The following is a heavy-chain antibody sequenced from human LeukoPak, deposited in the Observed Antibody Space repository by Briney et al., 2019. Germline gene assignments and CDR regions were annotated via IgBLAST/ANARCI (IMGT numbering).Heavy chain of an antibody. CDR1: GFTFSSYW. CDR2: INHNGNVN. D-gene: IGHD3-10*01. CDR3: ASGGGLDV. V-gene: IGHV3-7*03. J-gene: IGHJ6*02. Sequence: GGSLRLSCAASGFTFSSYWMNWARQAPGKGLEWVASINHNGNVNYYVDSVKGRFTISRDNAKNSLYLQMSNLRAEDTAVYFCASGGGLDVWGQGATVTVSS.